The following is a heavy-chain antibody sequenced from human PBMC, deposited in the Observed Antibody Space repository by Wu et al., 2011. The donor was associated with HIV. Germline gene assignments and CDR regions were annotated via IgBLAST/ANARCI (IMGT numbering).Heavy chain of an antibody. CDR2: IIPLLGTP. J-gene: IGHJ4*02. D-gene: IGHD3-22*01. Sequence: VKVSCKAFGYTFTGNYMHWVRQAPGQGLEWMGGIIPLLGTPNYAQKFQDRVTITTDESTNTAYMELSSLRWEDTAIFYCTRLSYYGDSGYYYFDDWGQGTLVTVSS. CDR3: TRLSYYGDSGYYYFDD. V-gene: IGHV1-69*05. CDR1: GYTFTGNY.